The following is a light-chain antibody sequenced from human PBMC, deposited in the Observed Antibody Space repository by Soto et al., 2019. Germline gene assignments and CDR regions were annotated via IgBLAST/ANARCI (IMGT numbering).Light chain of an antibody. CDR1: SSDIGGNNY. V-gene: IGLV2-14*01. Sequence: QSALTQPASVSGSLGQSITISCTGTSSDIGGNNYVSWYQLHPGKAPKVLIFEVIKRPSGVSTRFSGSKSGNMSSLTISGLRPEDEGDYYCSSFTSTSTVILGGGTKLTVL. CDR3: SSFTSTSTVI. J-gene: IGLJ2*01. CDR2: EVI.